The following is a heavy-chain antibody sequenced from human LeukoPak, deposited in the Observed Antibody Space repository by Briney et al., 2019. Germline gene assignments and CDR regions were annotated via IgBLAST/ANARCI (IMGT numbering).Heavy chain of an antibody. Sequence: PGGSLRLSCAASGFTFDDYGMSWVRQAPGKGLQWVSGISWNGASRNYADSVKGRFTISRENSKNTLYLQMNSLRVDDTAVYYCSTSPSWGVWGKGTTVTVSS. V-gene: IGHV3-20*04. CDR2: ISWNGASR. D-gene: IGHD3-16*01. CDR1: GFTFDDYG. CDR3: STSPSWGV. J-gene: IGHJ6*04.